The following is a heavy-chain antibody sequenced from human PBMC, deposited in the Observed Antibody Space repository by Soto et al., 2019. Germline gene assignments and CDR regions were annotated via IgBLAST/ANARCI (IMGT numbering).Heavy chain of an antibody. J-gene: IGHJ3*02. CDR2: INAGSGNT. Sequence: QAQLVQSGAEMKKPGASVKVSCKATGYTFSAYTMNWVRQAPGQSLEWMGWINAGSGNTKYSQNFQGRVSITRDTSASTVYMELTGLTSKDTAVYYCARDTVTLGPRANDALDIWGQGTMVTVSS. CDR1: GYTFSAYT. V-gene: IGHV1-3*01. CDR3: ARDTVTLGPRANDALDI. D-gene: IGHD4-17*01.